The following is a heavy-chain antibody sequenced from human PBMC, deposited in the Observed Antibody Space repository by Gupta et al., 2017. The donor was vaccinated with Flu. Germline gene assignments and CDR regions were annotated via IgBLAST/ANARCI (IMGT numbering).Heavy chain of an antibody. CDR2: IHPSGDST. Sequence: QVQMVQSGAEVKKPGVSVKVSCKASGYTFTDYYIHWVRQAPGQGLEWMGLIHPSGDSTTFAQRFKGRVSMTSDTSTSTVYMDLSSLRSEDTAMYYCARGRGIMGLDYWGPGTLVTVSS. CDR1: GYTFTDYY. J-gene: IGHJ4*02. V-gene: IGHV1-46*01. D-gene: IGHD3-10*01. CDR3: ARGRGIMGLDY.